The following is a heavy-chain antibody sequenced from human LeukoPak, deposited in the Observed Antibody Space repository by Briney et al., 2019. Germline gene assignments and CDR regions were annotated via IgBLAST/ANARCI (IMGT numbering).Heavy chain of an antibody. CDR1: GYTFTSYD. V-gene: IGHV1-8*01. CDR2: MNPNSGNT. Sequence: ASVKVSFKASGYTFTSYDINWVRQATGQGLEWMGWMNPNSGNTGYAQKFQGRVTITADKSTSTAYMELSSLRSEDTAVYYCASYALGDILTGDAFDIWGQGTMVTVSS. D-gene: IGHD3-9*01. CDR3: ASYALGDILTGDAFDI. J-gene: IGHJ3*02.